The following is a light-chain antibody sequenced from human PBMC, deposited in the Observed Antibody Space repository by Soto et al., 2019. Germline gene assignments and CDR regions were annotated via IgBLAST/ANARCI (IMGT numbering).Light chain of an antibody. J-gene: IGLJ2*01. CDR3: CSYAGSSTLVV. CDR2: EGS. Sequence: QSVLTQPASVSGSSGESITISCTGTSSDVGSYNLVSWYQQHPGKAPKLMIYEGSKRPSGVSNRFSGSKSGNTASLTISGLQAEDEADYYCCSYAGSSTLVVFGGGTKLTV. V-gene: IGLV2-23*01. CDR1: SSDVGSYNL.